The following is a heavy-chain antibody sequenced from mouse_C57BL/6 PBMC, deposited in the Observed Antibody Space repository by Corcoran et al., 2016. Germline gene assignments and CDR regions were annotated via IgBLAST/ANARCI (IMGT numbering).Heavy chain of an antibody. J-gene: IGHJ1*03. CDR2: IYPGDGDT. CDR1: GYAFSSYW. CDR3: ARPYYDYCNPYWYFDV. Sequence: QVQLQQSGAELVKPGASVKISCKASGYAFSSYWMNWVKQRPGKGLEWIGQIYPGDGDTNYNGKFKGKATLTADKSSSTAYMQLSSLTSEDSAVYFCARPYYDYCNPYWYFDVCGTGTAVTVSS. D-gene: IGHD1-2*01. V-gene: IGHV1-80*01.